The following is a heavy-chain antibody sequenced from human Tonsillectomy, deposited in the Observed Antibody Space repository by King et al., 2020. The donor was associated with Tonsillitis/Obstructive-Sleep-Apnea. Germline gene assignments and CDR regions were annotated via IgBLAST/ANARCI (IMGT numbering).Heavy chain of an antibody. J-gene: IGHJ4*02. CDR1: GFTFSSYG. D-gene: IGHD3-3*01. CDR3: AKDAAGFLEWLLQN. CDR2: ISYDGSNK. Sequence: VQLVESGGGVVQPGRSLRLSCAASGFTFSSYGMHWVRQAPGKGLEWVAVISYDGSNKYYADSVKGRFTISRDNSKNTLYLQMNSLRAEDTAVYYCAKDAAGFLEWLLQNWGQGTLVTVSS. V-gene: IGHV3-30*18.